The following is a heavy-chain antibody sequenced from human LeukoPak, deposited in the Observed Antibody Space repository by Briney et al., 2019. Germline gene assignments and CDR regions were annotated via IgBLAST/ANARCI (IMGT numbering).Heavy chain of an antibody. Sequence: PGRSLRLSCAASGFTFSSYAMSWVRHAPGKGLEWVSAISGSGGSTYYTDSVEGRLTISRDTSKNTLYLQMDRQRAEDTAVYYCAKDDIGYGTNGVCRYYWFDLWGQGNLVTVSS. CDR1: GFTFSSYA. CDR2: ISGSGGST. D-gene: IGHD2-8*01. J-gene: IGHJ5*02. CDR3: AKDDIGYGTNGVCRYYWFDL. V-gene: IGHV3-23*01.